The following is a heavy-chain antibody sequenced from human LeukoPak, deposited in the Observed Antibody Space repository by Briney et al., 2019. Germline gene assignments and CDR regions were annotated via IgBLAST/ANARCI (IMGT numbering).Heavy chain of an antibody. CDR2: ISGSGGST. D-gene: IGHD5-18*01. CDR1: GFTVSSNY. V-gene: IGHV3-23*01. Sequence: GGSLRLSCAASGFTVSSNYMSWVRQAPGKGLEWVSAISGSGGSTYYADSVKGRFTISRDNSKNTLYLQMNSLRAEDTAVYYCAKDSGPYSYGTYFDHWGQGTLVTVSS. J-gene: IGHJ4*02. CDR3: AKDSGPYSYGTYFDH.